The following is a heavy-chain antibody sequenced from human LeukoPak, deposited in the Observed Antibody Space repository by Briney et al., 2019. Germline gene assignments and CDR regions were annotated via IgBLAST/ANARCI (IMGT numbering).Heavy chain of an antibody. Sequence: GGSLRLSCAAPGFTFSNYAMSWVRQAPGKGLEWVSSINGRGGSTYYADSVKGRFTISRDNSKNTLYLQMNSLRSDDTAVYYCARDQYYDSKGWFDPWGQGTLVTVSS. CDR3: ARDQYYDSKGWFDP. CDR1: GFTFSNYA. CDR2: INGRGGST. V-gene: IGHV3-23*01. J-gene: IGHJ5*02. D-gene: IGHD3-22*01.